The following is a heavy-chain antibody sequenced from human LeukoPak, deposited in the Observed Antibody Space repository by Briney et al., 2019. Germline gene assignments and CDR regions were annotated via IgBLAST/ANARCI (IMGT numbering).Heavy chain of an antibody. CDR3: ASSQDGTSIDY. CDR2: IYYSGST. D-gene: IGHD5-24*01. CDR1: VGSISSYY. Sequence: PSETLSLTCAVSVGSISSYYGSGIRQPPGKGLEGIGYIYYSGSTNYNPSLKSRVTISVDTSKNQFALKLSSVTAADTAVYYCASSQDGTSIDYWGQGTLVTVSS. V-gene: IGHV4-59*01. J-gene: IGHJ4*02.